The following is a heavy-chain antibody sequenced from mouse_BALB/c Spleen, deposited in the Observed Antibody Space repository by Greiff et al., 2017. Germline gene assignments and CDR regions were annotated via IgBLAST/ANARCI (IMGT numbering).Heavy chain of an antibody. J-gene: IGHJ3*01. D-gene: IGHD2-4*01. CDR1: GYSITSDYA. CDR3: ARCYDYDRAWFAY. Sequence: DVHLVESGPGLVKPSQSLSLTCTVTGYSITSDYAWNWIRQFPGNKLEWMGYISYSGSTSYNPSLKSRISFTRDTSKNQFFLQLNSVTTEDTATYYCARCYDYDRAWFAYWGQGTLVTVSA. V-gene: IGHV3-2*02. CDR2: ISYSGST.